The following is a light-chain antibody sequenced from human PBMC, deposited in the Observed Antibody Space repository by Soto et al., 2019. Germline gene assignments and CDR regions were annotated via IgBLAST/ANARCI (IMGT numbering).Light chain of an antibody. J-gene: IGLJ1*01. Sequence: QSVLSQPASVSGSPGQSITISCTGTSSDVGGYNYVSWYQHHPGKAPKLMIYDVSTRPSGVSNRFSGSKSGNTASLTISGLQAEDEADYYCRSYTSSNTEVFGTGTKVTVL. CDR1: SSDVGGYNY. V-gene: IGLV2-14*03. CDR3: RSYTSSNTEV. CDR2: DVS.